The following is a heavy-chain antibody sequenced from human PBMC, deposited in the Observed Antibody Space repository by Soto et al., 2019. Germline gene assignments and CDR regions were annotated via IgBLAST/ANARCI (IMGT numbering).Heavy chain of an antibody. V-gene: IGHV3-30*18. Sequence: VQLVESGGGVVQPGRSLRLSCAASGLTFSTYGFHWVRQAPGKGLERVAVISNDVRNIHYAESVKGRFTISRDNSKNTLYLQINSLRPTHTAVYYCVKDTLGGMTPVFMPGPDWGQGTLFTVSS. CDR3: VKDTLGGMTPVFMPGPD. J-gene: IGHJ4*02. CDR1: GLTFSTYG. CDR2: ISNDVRNI. D-gene: IGHD2-2*01.